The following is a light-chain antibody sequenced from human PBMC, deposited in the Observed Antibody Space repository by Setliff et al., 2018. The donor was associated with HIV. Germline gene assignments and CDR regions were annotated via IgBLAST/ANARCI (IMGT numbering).Light chain of an antibody. V-gene: IGLV2-14*01. CDR2: EVT. J-gene: IGLJ1*01. CDR1: SSDVGAYDF. CDR3: SSFTTRSTVV. Sequence: QSALTQPASVSGSPGQSITLSCTGTSSDVGAYDFVSWYQHHPGKAPKLIIYEVTNRPSGVSNCFSGSKSGNTASLTISGLQAEDEADYYCSSFTTRSTVVFGSGTKVTV.